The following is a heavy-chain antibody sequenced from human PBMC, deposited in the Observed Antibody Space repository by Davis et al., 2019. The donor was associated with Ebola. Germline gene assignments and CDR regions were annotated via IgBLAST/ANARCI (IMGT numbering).Heavy chain of an antibody. J-gene: IGHJ4*02. Sequence: GGSLRLSCVVSGFTLTNTPMVWVRQAPGRGLEWVASVAFDEGSKYYADSVKDRFTISRDDSKDTLYLQMTSLRADDTAVYYCATQGGYSNGGHFDFWGQGTLVTVSS. CDR2: VAFDEGSK. CDR1: GFTLTNTP. V-gene: IGHV3-30*04. CDR3: ATQGGYSNGGHFDF. D-gene: IGHD4-11*01.